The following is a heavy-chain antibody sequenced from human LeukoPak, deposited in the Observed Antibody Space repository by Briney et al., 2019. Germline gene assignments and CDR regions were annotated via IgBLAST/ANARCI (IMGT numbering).Heavy chain of an antibody. V-gene: IGHV4-39*07. CDR2: IYYSGST. Sequence: SETLSLTCTVSGGSISSSSYYWGWIRQPPGKGLEWIGSIYYSGSTYYSPSLKSRVTISVDTSKNQFSLKLSSVTAADTAVYYCARGLGVRRAAADYFDYWGQGTLVTVSS. D-gene: IGHD6-13*01. J-gene: IGHJ4*02. CDR3: ARGLGVRRAAADYFDY. CDR1: GGSISSSSYY.